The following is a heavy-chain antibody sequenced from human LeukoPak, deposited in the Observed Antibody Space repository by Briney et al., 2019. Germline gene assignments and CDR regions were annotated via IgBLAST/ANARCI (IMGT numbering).Heavy chain of an antibody. CDR1: GYTFTSYY. V-gene: IGHV1-46*01. CDR3: ARGVRRDGYNRHAFDI. Sequence: ASVTVSCTASGYTFTSYYMHWVRQAPGQGLEWMGLINPSGGSTSYAQKFQGRVTMTRDTSTSTVYMELSSLRSEDTAVYYCARGVRRDGYNRHAFDIWGQRTMVTVSS. J-gene: IGHJ3*02. CDR2: INPSGGST. D-gene: IGHD5-24*01.